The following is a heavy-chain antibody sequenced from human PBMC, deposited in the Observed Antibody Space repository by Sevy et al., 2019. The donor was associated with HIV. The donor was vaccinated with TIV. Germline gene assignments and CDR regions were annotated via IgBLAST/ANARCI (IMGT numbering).Heavy chain of an antibody. CDR1: GFTFSSYA. Sequence: GGSLRLSCAASGFTFSSYAMSWVRQAPGKGLEWVSAISGSGGSTYYADSVKGRFTISRDNSKKTLYLQMNSLRAEDTAVCYCAKVMSAAGYYFDYWGQGTLVTVSS. D-gene: IGHD6-13*01. CDR3: AKVMSAAGYYFDY. CDR2: ISGSGGST. J-gene: IGHJ4*02. V-gene: IGHV3-23*01.